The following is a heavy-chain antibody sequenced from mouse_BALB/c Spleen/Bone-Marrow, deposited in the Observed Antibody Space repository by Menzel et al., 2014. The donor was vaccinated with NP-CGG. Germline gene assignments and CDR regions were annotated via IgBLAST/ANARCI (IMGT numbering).Heavy chain of an antibody. CDR3: AGPIYYGNYEGFAY. J-gene: IGHJ3*01. Sequence: LVESGPELVRPGVSVKISCKGSGYTFTDYAMHWVKQSHAKSLEWIGVISTYSGNTNYNQKFKGKATMTVDKSSSAAYMELARLTSEDSAIYYCAGPIYYGNYEGFAYWGQGTLVTVSA. CDR1: GYTFTDYA. D-gene: IGHD2-1*01. CDR2: ISTYSGNT. V-gene: IGHV1-67*01.